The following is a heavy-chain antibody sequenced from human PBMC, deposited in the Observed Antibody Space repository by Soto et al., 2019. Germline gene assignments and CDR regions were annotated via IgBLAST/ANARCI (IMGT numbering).Heavy chain of an antibody. V-gene: IGHV1-18*01. CDR2: ISAYNGNT. J-gene: IGHJ4*02. CDR1: GYTFTSYG. CDR3: ASDPLVGWSGYRYFDY. D-gene: IGHD3-3*01. Sequence: QVQLVQSGAEVKKPGASVKVSCKASGYTFTSYGISWVRQAPGQGLEWVGWISAYNGNTNYAQKLQGRVTMTTDPPTSTAYMELRSLRSDDTAVYYCASDPLVGWSGYRYFDYWGKGTLVTVSS.